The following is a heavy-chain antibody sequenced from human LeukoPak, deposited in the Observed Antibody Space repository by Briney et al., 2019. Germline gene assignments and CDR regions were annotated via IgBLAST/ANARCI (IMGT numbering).Heavy chain of an antibody. V-gene: IGHV4-38-2*01. CDR3: ATYRVRIQLWGRGTNYFDY. Sequence: SETLSLTXAVSGYSISSGYYWGWIRQPPGKGLEWIGRIYHSGSTYYNPPLKSRVTISVDTSKNQFSLKLSSVTAADTAVYYCATYRVRIQLWGRGTNYFDYWGQGTLVTVSS. J-gene: IGHJ4*02. CDR1: GYSISSGYY. D-gene: IGHD5-18*01. CDR2: IYHSGST.